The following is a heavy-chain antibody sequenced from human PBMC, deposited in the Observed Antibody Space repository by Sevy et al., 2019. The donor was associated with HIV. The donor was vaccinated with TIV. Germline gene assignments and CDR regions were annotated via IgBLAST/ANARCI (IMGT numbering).Heavy chain of an antibody. CDR1: GFTFSRYG. D-gene: IGHD6-13*01. J-gene: IGHJ6*02. CDR2: ISFDGSEK. V-gene: IGHV3-30*18. CDR3: ANSWGRFVGSRWIYYYYGMDV. Sequence: GGSLRLSCATSGFTFSRYGMHWVRQAPGKGLEWVAVISFDGSEKEYLDSVKGRFTISRDNSKDTLYLQMNSLRVEDTAIYYCANSWGRFVGSRWIYYYYGMDVWGQGTTVTVSS.